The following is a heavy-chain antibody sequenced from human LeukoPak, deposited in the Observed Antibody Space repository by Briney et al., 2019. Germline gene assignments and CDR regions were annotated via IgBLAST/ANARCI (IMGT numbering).Heavy chain of an antibody. CDR2: IYYSGST. J-gene: IGHJ5*02. CDR1: GGSISSYH. CDR3: ARDLDGGFNRLDP. Sequence: PSETLSLTCTVCGGSISSYHWIGIRHPPGKALEGIGYIYYSGSTNYNPSLKSRVTISIDTAKDQFSLKLSSVTAAGTAVYYCARDLDGGFNRLDPWGQGTLVTVSS. V-gene: IGHV4-59*01. D-gene: IGHD2-15*01.